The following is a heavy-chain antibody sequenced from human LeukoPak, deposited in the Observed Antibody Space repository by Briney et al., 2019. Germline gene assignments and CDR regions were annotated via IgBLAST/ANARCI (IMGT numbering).Heavy chain of an antibody. J-gene: IGHJ6*03. V-gene: IGHV3-21*01. D-gene: IGHD6-13*01. CDR1: GFTFSYYS. Sequence: GGSLRLSCAASGFTFSYYSMDWVRQAPGRGLEWVSCISSSSSLIFYSDSVRGRFTISRDNAKNLLYLHMNSLRVEDTAVYYCAKVDRGDYSSSPVPYYNYYMNVWGKGTTVTVSS. CDR3: AKVDRGDYSSSPVPYYNYYMNV. CDR2: ISSSSSLI.